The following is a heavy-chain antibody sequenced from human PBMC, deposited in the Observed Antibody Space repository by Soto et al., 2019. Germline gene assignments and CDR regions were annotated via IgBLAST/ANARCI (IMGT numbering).Heavy chain of an antibody. Sequence: SVKVSCKASGGTFSSYAISWVRQAPGQGLEWMGGIIPIFGTANYAQKFQGRVTITADESTSTAYMELSSLRSEDTAVYYCARGEKAVIAVAGNAFDIWGQGTMVTVSS. CDR3: ARGEKAVIAVAGNAFDI. J-gene: IGHJ3*02. CDR1: GGTFSSYA. CDR2: IIPIFGTA. V-gene: IGHV1-69*13. D-gene: IGHD6-19*01.